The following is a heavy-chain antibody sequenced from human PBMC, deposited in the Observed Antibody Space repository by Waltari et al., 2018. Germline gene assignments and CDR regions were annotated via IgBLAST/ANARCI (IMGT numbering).Heavy chain of an antibody. V-gene: IGHV3-23*01. CDR1: GFNVNANT. CDR2: LSNGNDVS. J-gene: IGHJ4*02. Sequence: LESGGASVQPGGSLRLSCAASGFNVNANTMSWVRQPPGKGLEWVSSLSNGNDVSYQSDSVKGRFTTSRDIAGNSIYLQMSGLRSEDTAIYYCARLYSSGWYPIDYWGQGTLVTVSS. CDR3: ARLYSSGWYPIDY. D-gene: IGHD6-19*01.